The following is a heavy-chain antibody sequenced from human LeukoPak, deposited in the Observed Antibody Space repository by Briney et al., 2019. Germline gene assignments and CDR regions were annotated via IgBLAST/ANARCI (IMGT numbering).Heavy chain of an antibody. D-gene: IGHD5-24*01. J-gene: IGHJ4*02. V-gene: IGHV3-20*04. CDR1: GFIFDDYG. Sequence: GGSLRLSCAASGFIFDDYGMSWVRRAPGKGLEWVSGINWNGEITGHVDSVKGRFTISRDNAKNSLYLQMNSLRAEDTALYYCARGTGGGVATIPDSGDYWGQGILVTASS. CDR3: ARGTGGGVATIPDSGDY. CDR2: INWNGEIT.